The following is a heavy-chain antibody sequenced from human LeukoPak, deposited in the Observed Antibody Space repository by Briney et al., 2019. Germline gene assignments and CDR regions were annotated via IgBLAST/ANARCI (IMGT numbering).Heavy chain of an antibody. CDR1: GFTFSSYS. Sequence: GGALRLSCAASGFTFSSYSMNWVRQAPGKGLEWVSSISSSSSYIYYADSVKGRFTISRDNAKNSLYLQMNSLRAEDTAVYYCARDTFSGYANDAFDIWGQGTMVTVSS. V-gene: IGHV3-21*01. J-gene: IGHJ3*02. CDR3: ARDTFSGYANDAFDI. CDR2: ISSSSSYI. D-gene: IGHD5-12*01.